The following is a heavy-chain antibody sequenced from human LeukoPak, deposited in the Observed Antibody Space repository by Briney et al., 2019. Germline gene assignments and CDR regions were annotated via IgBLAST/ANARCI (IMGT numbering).Heavy chain of an antibody. V-gene: IGHV4-59*01. J-gene: IGHJ6*03. D-gene: IGHD3-3*01. CDR1: GGSISSYY. CDR2: IYYSGST. CDR3: ASGGSGYRYYYYYMDV. Sequence: NPSETLSLTCTVSGGSISSYYWSWIRQPPGKGLEWIGYIYYSGSTNYNPSLKSRVTISVDTSKNQFSLKLSSVTAADTAVYYCASGGSGYRYYYYYMDVWGKGTTVTVSS.